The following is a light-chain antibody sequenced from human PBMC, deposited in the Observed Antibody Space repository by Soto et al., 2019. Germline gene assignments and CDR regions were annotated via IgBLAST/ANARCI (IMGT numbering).Light chain of an antibody. CDR3: QHYKMYSPWT. CDR2: GAS. V-gene: IGKV1-6*01. Sequence: AVQLTQSPSSLSASVGDRVTITCRASQGIRTDLGWYQQKPGKAPKVLIFGASTLQSGVPSRFSGSGSGTEFTLTISSLQPDDFATYYCQHYKMYSPWTFGQGTKVDIK. CDR1: QGIRTD. J-gene: IGKJ1*01.